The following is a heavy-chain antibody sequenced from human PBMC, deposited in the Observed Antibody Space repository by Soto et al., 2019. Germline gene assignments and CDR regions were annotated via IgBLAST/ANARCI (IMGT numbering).Heavy chain of an antibody. Sequence: GGSLRLSCAASGFTFSSYGMHWVRQAPGKGLEWVAVISYDGSNKYYADSVKGRFTISRDNSKNTLYLQMNSLRAEDTAVHYCAKGLVTMIVVDAADDYWGQAPLVTVSS. J-gene: IGHJ4*02. D-gene: IGHD3-22*01. CDR1: GFTFSSYG. CDR2: ISYDGSNK. V-gene: IGHV3-30*18. CDR3: AKGLVTMIVVDAADDY.